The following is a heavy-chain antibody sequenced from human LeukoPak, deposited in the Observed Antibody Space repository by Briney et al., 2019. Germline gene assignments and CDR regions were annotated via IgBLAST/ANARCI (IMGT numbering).Heavy chain of an antibody. CDR3: ARGPTTAMAGVIDY. V-gene: IGHV3-66*01. J-gene: IGHJ4*02. D-gene: IGHD5-18*01. CDR2: IYSGGST. CDR1: GFTVSSNY. Sequence: GGSLRLSCAASGFTVSSNYMSWVRQAPGKGLEGVSVIYSGGSTYYADSVKGRFTISRGNSKNTLYLQMNSLRAEDTAVYYCARGPTTAMAGVIDYWGQGTLVTVSS.